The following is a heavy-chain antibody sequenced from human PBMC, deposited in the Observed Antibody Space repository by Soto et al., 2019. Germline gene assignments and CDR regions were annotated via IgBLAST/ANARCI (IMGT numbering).Heavy chain of an antibody. J-gene: IGHJ6*02. D-gene: IGHD2-2*01. CDR3: ARVNVVVPAARIPTFYYGMDV. CDR1: GGTFSSYA. V-gene: IGHV1-69*13. Sequence: GASVKVSCKASGGTFSSYAISWVRQAPGQGLEWMGGIIPIFGTANYAQKFQGRVTITADESTSTAYMELSGLRSEDTAVYYCARVNVVVPAARIPTFYYGMDVWGQGTTVTVSS. CDR2: IIPIFGTA.